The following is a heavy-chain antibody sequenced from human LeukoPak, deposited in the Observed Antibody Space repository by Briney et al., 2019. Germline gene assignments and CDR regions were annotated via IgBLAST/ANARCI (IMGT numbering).Heavy chain of an antibody. CDR3: ARGATDGDYDH. CDR2: MNPNSGHT. V-gene: IGHV1-8*02. CDR1: GYTFTSYG. Sequence: ASVKVSCKASGYTFTSYGISWVRQATGQGLEWMGWMNPNSGHTGYAQKFQGRVTMTRNISISTAYMELSSLRSEDTAVYYCARGATDGDYDHWGQGTLVTVSS. J-gene: IGHJ5*02. D-gene: IGHD4-17*01.